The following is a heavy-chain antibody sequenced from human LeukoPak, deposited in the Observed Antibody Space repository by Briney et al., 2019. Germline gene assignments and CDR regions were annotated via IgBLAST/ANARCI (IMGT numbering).Heavy chain of an antibody. D-gene: IGHD3-3*01. CDR1: GFTFSSYS. J-gene: IGHJ4*02. CDR2: ISSSSSTI. V-gene: IGHV3-48*01. Sequence: GGSLRLSCAASGFTFSSYSMNWVRQAPGKGLEWVSYISSSSSTIYYADSVKGRFTISRDSAKNSLYLQMNSLRAEDTAVYYCAKAQVRFLEWLPNEAFDYWGQGTLVTVSS. CDR3: AKAQVRFLEWLPNEAFDY.